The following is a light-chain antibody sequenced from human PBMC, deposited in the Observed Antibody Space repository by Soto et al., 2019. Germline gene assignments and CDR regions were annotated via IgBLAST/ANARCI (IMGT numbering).Light chain of an antibody. J-gene: IGKJ5*01. CDR1: RSVRSY. CDR3: HQRYAWPPIT. Sequence: EIVLTQSPATLSLSPGERATLSCRASRSVRSYLAWYQQKPAQAPRLLIYDASNRAAGIPARFSGSRSETDFTLPISNLEPEDFAVYYCHQRYAWPPITFGQGTRLEIK. CDR2: DAS. V-gene: IGKV3-11*01.